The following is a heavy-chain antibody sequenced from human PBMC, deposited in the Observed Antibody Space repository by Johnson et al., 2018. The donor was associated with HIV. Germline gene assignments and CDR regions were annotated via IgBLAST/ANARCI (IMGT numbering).Heavy chain of an antibody. CDR2: ISNDGSNK. Sequence: QVQLVESGGGVVQPGRSLRLSCAASGFTFSSHAMHWVRQAPGKGLEWVTFISNDGSNKYYADSVKGRFTISRDNSKNTLYLQMNSLRAEDTAVYYCARASDAFDIWGQGTMVTVSS. J-gene: IGHJ3*02. CDR1: GFTFSSHA. CDR3: ARASDAFDI. V-gene: IGHV3-30*04.